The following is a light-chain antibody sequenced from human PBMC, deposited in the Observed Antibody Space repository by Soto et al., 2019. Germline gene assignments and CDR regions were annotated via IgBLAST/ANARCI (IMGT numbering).Light chain of an antibody. V-gene: IGLV1-51*02. Sequence: HSVLTQPPSVSAAPGQKVTISCSGSSSNIGNNYVSWYQHLPGTAPKLLIYQNNKRPSGIPDRFSGSKSGTSATLGITGLQTGDEADYYCGTWDNSLSDYFVFGAGTKLTVL. CDR1: SSNIGNNY. CDR2: QNN. CDR3: GTWDNSLSDYFV. J-gene: IGLJ1*01.